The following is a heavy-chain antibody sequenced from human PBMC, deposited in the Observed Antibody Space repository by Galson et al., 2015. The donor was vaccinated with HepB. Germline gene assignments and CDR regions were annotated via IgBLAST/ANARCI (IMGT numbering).Heavy chain of an antibody. V-gene: IGHV3-23*01. CDR3: AKEMNCGGDCYLLYYYGMDV. CDR2: ISGSGGST. Sequence: SLRLSCAASGFTFSSYAMSWVRQAPGKGLEWVSAISGSGGSTYYADSVKGRFTISRDNSKNTLYLQMNSLRAEDTAVYYCAKEMNCGGDCYLLYYYGMDVWGQGTTVTVSS. J-gene: IGHJ6*02. CDR1: GFTFSSYA. D-gene: IGHD2-21*02.